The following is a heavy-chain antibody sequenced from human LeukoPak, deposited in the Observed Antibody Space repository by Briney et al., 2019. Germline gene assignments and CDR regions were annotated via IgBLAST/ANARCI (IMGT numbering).Heavy chain of an antibody. J-gene: IGHJ6*03. CDR2: INPNSGGT. D-gene: IGHD4-17*01. V-gene: IGHV1-2*06. Sequence: GASVKVSCKASGYTFTGYYMHWVRQAPGQGLEWMGRINPNSGGTNYAQKFQGRVTMTRDTSISTAYVELSRLRSDDTAVYYCARGGDVYYYYYMDVWGKGTTVTVSS. CDR3: ARGGDVYYYYYMDV. CDR1: GYTFTGYY.